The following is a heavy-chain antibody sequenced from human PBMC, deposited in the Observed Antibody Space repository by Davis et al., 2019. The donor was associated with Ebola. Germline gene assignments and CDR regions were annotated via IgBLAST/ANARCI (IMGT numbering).Heavy chain of an antibody. CDR1: GFIFSSYS. D-gene: IGHD6-13*01. CDR3: AKGAGSSWFRLVDY. CDR2: MSAFGSTT. Sequence: GGSLRLSCGASGFIFSSYSMNWVRQAPGKGLEWVAFMSAFGSTTYYADSVKGRFTIYRDNSDSKNTLYLQMNSLRPEDTAVYYCAKGAGSSWFRLVDYWGQGTLVSVSS. V-gene: IGHV3-48*01. J-gene: IGHJ4*02.